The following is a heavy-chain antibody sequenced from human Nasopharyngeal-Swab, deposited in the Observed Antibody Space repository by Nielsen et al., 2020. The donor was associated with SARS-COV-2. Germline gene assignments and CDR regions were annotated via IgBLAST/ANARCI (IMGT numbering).Heavy chain of an antibody. CDR3: AKDACSTNCNFEF. CDR1: GFTFDDYA. CDR2: ISWNSGNI. Sequence: SLKISCAASGFTFDDYAMHWVRQGPGKGLEWVSRISWNSGNIIYADSVRGRFTISRDNTKKILLLEMNSLRPEDTAFYYCAKDACSTNCNFEFWGQGTLVTVSS. D-gene: IGHD1-1*01. V-gene: IGHV3-9*01. J-gene: IGHJ4*02.